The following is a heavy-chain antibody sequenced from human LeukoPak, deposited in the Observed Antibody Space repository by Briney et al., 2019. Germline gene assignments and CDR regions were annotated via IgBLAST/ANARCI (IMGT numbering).Heavy chain of an antibody. V-gene: IGHV3-23*01. CDR3: ARGTTDIVAEISDAFDI. D-gene: IGHD5-12*01. CDR2: IGGSGGST. Sequence: GSLRLSCAASGFTFSSYAMSWVRQAPGKGLEWVSTIGGSGGSTYYADSMKGRFTISRDNSRNTLFLQMSSLRADDTAVYYCARGTTDIVAEISDAFDIWGQGTVVTVSS. CDR1: GFTFSSYA. J-gene: IGHJ3*02.